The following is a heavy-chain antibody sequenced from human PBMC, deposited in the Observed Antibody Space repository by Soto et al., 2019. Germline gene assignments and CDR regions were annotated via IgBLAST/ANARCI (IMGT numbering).Heavy chain of an antibody. CDR3: ARGGVAAAGRDWFDL. D-gene: IGHD6-13*01. V-gene: IGHV1-2*04. CDR1: GYTFTGYY. Sequence: ASVKVSCKASGYTFTGYYMHWVRQAPGQGLEWMGWINPNSGGTNYAQKFQGWITMTRDTSISTAYMELSRLRSDDTAVYYCARGGVAAAGRDWFDLWGQGTLVTVSS. CDR2: INPNSGGT. J-gene: IGHJ5*02.